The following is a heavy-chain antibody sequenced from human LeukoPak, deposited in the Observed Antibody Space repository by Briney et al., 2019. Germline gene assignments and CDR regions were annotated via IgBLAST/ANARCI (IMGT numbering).Heavy chain of an antibody. Sequence: GGSLRLSCAVSGFTFSSDWMIWVRQAPGKGLEWVSVIYSGGSTYYADSVKGRFTISRDNSKNTLYLQMNSLRAEDTAVYYCAREFYGIAAAGSLNYYYMDVWGKGTTVTIS. V-gene: IGHV3-66*01. CDR2: IYSGGST. D-gene: IGHD6-13*01. J-gene: IGHJ6*03. CDR1: GFTFSSDW. CDR3: AREFYGIAAAGSLNYYYMDV.